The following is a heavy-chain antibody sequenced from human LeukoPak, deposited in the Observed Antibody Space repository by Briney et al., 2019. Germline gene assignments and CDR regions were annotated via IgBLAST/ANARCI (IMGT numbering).Heavy chain of an antibody. Sequence: ASVKVSCKASGYTFTSCGISWVRQAPGQGLEWMGWISAYNGNTNYAQKLQSRVTMTTDTSTSTVYMELRSLRSDDAAVYYCARGVVAATSGWFDPWGQGTLVTVSS. D-gene: IGHD2-15*01. J-gene: IGHJ5*02. CDR1: GYTFTSCG. CDR2: ISAYNGNT. CDR3: ARGVVAATSGWFDP. V-gene: IGHV1-18*01.